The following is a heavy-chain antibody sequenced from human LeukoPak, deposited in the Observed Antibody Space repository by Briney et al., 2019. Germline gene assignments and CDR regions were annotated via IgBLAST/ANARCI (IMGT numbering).Heavy chain of an antibody. CDR3: ARTYYYDSSGYSDAFDI. CDR2: IYYSGST. CDR1: GGSISSYY. Sequence: SEALSLTCTVSGGSISSYYWSWIRQPPGKGLEWIGYIYYSGSTNYNPSLKSRVTISVDTSKNQFSRKLSSVTAADTAVYYCARTYYYDSSGYSDAFDIWGQGTMVTVSS. J-gene: IGHJ3*02. V-gene: IGHV4-59*08. D-gene: IGHD3-22*01.